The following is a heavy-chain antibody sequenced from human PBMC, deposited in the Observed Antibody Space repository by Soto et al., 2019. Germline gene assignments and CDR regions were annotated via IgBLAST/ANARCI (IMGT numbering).Heavy chain of an antibody. Sequence: PSETLSLTCTVSGGSISSYYWSWIRQPPGKGLEWLRYIYNSGSTNYNPSLKSRVTISLDTSKNQFSLRLSSVTAADTAVYYCARDPSLAARPFKGAFDIWGQGTMVTVSS. D-gene: IGHD6-6*01. J-gene: IGHJ3*02. CDR2: IYNSGST. CDR1: GGSISSYY. V-gene: IGHV4-59*01. CDR3: ARDPSLAARPFKGAFDI.